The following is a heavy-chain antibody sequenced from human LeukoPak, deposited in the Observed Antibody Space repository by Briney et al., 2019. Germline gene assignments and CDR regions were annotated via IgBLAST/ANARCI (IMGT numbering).Heavy chain of an antibody. D-gene: IGHD4-23*01. J-gene: IGHJ6*03. CDR3: ARDDRLWGGNPNMDV. CDR2: IIPIFGPA. Sequence: SVKVSCKASGGTFSSYAISWVRQAPGQGLEWMGRIIPIFGPANYPQNFQGRVTISTDKSTTTVYMELSGLRFDDTAVYYWARDDRLWGGNPNMDVWGKGTTVTVS. V-gene: IGHV1-69*05. CDR1: GGTFSSYA.